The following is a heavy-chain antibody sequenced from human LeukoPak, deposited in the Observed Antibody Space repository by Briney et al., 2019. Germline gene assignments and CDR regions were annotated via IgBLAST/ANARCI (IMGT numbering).Heavy chain of an antibody. CDR1: GFTFSSYG. Sequence: GGSLRLSCAASGFTFSSYGMHWVRQAPGKGLEWVSAISGSGGSTYHADSVKGRFTISRDNSKNTLYLQMNSLRAEDTAVYYCASGAYSSGCRVSCYWGQGTLVTVSS. D-gene: IGHD6-19*01. V-gene: IGHV3-23*01. CDR3: ASGAYSSGCRVSCY. J-gene: IGHJ4*02. CDR2: ISGSGGST.